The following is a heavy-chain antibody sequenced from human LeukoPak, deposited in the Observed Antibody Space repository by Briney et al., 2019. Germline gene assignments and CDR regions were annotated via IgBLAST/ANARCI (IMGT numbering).Heavy chain of an antibody. CDR2: TYPGDSDT. Sequence: GESLKISCKGSGYSFSSYWIGWGRQMPGKGLEWMGSTYPGDSDTRYSPSFQGQVTISVDKSINTAYLQWSGLKASDTAMYYCARHASPNYLLDYWGQGTLVTVSS. CDR1: GYSFSSYW. CDR3: ARHASPNYLLDY. V-gene: IGHV5-51*01. J-gene: IGHJ4*02. D-gene: IGHD3-10*01.